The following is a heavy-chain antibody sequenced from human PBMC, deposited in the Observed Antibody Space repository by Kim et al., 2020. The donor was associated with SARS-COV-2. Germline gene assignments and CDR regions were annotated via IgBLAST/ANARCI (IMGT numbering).Heavy chain of an antibody. D-gene: IGHD4-17*01. CDR1: GYTFTSYG. J-gene: IGHJ4*02. CDR3: ARDGPDYGDYVNFDY. CDR2: ISAYNFKT. Sequence: ASVKVSCKASGYTFTSYGISWLRQAPGQGIEWMGWISAYNFKTNYAQKFRGRITTTTDTSTSTAYMELRSLRSDDTAVYFCARDGPDYGDYVNFDYWGQGTLVTVSS. V-gene: IGHV1-18*01.